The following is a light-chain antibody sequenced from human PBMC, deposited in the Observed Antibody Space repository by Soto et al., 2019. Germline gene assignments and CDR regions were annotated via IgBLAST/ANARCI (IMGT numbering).Light chain of an antibody. CDR2: AAS. V-gene: IGKV3D-15*01. CDR3: QQNNNSPLT. Sequence: EIGMTQSPATLSVSPGERVSLSCRASQSISSYLDWYQQKPGQAPRLLIYAASTRPSGVPARFSGSGSGTEFTLTISSLQSEDFATYYCQQNNNSPLTFGRGTKVDIK. CDR1: QSISSY. J-gene: IGKJ4*01.